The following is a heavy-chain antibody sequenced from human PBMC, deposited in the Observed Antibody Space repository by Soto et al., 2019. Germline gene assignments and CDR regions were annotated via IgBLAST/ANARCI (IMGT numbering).Heavy chain of an antibody. D-gene: IGHD3-16*02. J-gene: IGHJ5*02. CDR2: ISSSSSYI. Sequence: GGSLRLSCAASGFTFSSYSMNWVRQAPGKGLEWVSSISSSSSYIYYADSVKGRFTISRDNAKNSLYLQMNSLRAEDTAVYYCARDGDYIWGSYRPAWFDPWGQGTLVTVSS. CDR3: ARDGDYIWGSYRPAWFDP. CDR1: GFTFSSYS. V-gene: IGHV3-21*01.